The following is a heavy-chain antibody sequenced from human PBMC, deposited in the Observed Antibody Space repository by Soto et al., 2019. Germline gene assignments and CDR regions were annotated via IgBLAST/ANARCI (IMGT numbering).Heavy chain of an antibody. CDR2: MNPNSGNT. CDR3: ARVGYCSGGSCFEYFQH. Sequence: GASVKVSCKASGYTFTSYDINWVRQATGQGPEWMGWMNPNSGNTNYAQKFQGRVTMTRDTSISTAYMELSRLRSDDTAVYYCARVGYCSGGSCFEYFQHWGQGTLVTVSS. J-gene: IGHJ1*01. V-gene: IGHV1-8*01. CDR1: GYTFTSYD. D-gene: IGHD2-15*01.